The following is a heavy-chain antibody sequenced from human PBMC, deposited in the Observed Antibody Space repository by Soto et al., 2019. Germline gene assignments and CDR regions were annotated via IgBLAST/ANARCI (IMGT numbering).Heavy chain of an antibody. D-gene: IGHD3-22*01. CDR3: ERNRYYSDKNAYFQHLDF. J-gene: IGHJ4*02. CDR2: IIPLLNTR. Sequence: QVQLVQSGAEVKKPGSSVKVSCKASGDTFSSYGITWVRQAPGQGLEWVGGIIPLLNTRNYAQNLQGRVTISVDESANIAYMELISLRSEDTAVYYCERNRYYSDKNAYFQHLDFWGQGTLVTVSS. V-gene: IGHV1-69*01. CDR1: GDTFSSYG.